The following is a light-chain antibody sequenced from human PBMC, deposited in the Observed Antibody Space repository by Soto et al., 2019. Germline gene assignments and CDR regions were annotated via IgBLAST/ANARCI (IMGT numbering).Light chain of an antibody. CDR3: GTWDGSLSARV. J-gene: IGLJ1*01. CDR1: SSNIGTAY. Sequence: QSVLTQPPSVSAAPGQTVSISCSGSSSNIGTAYVSWYQQFPGTAPKLLIYDNDQRPSGIPDRFSASKSGTSATLGITGLQTGDEADYFCGTWDGSLSARVFATGTKLTVL. CDR2: DND. V-gene: IGLV1-51*01.